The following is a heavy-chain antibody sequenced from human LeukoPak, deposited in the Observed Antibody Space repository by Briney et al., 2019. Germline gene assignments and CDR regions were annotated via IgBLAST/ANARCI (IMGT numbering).Heavy chain of an antibody. CDR2: IYHSGST. CDR3: ARTASNGYYYYMDV. D-gene: IGHD2-8*01. Sequence: SETLSLTCTVSGGSISSYYWGWIRQPPGKGLEWIGSIYHSGSTYYNPSLKSRVTISVDTSKNQFSLKLSSVTAADTAVYYCARTASNGYYYYMDVWGKGTTVTVSS. J-gene: IGHJ6*03. V-gene: IGHV4-38-2*02. CDR1: GGSISSYY.